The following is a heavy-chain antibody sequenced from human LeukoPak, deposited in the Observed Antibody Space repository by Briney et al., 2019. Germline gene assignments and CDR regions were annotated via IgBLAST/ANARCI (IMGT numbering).Heavy chain of an antibody. CDR3: ARATRGPY. CDR1: GFTFSSYW. V-gene: IGHV3-7*01. CDR2: IRQDGSQK. J-gene: IGHJ4*02. Sequence: GGSLRLSCAASGFTFSSYWMSWVRQAPGKGLEWVATIRQDGSQKYYVGSVKGRFTISRDNTKNSLYLQMNNLRAEDTAVYYCARATRGPYWGQGTLVTVSS.